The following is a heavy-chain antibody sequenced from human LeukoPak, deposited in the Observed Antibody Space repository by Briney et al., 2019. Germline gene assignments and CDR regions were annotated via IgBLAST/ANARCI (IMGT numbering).Heavy chain of an antibody. CDR3: ARGPYYGSGSYPYYFDY. D-gene: IGHD3-10*01. CDR2: ISSSSSYI. J-gene: IGHJ4*02. Sequence: GGSLRLSCAASGFTFSSYSMNWVRQAPGKGLEWVSSISSSSSYIYYADSVKGRFTISRDNAKNSLYLQMNSLRAEDTAVYYCARGPYYGSGSYPYYFDYWGQGTLVTVSS. V-gene: IGHV3-21*01. CDR1: GFTFSSYS.